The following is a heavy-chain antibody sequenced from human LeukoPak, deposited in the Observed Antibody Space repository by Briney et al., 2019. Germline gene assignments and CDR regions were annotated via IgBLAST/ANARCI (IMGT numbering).Heavy chain of an antibody. CDR3: ARSYSNHLFGMDV. V-gene: IGHV3-66*01. CDR1: GFTISSYY. J-gene: IGHJ6*01. CDR2: IYSGGST. D-gene: IGHD4-11*01. Sequence: GGSLRLSCAASGFTISSYYMTWVRQAPGKGLEWVSDIYSGGSTYYAASLKGRVAISRDNSNNQVFLQLNFVSAADTAVYYCARSYSNHLFGMDVWGQGATVTVAS.